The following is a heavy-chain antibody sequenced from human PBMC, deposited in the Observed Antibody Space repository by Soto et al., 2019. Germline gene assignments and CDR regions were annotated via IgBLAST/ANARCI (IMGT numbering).Heavy chain of an antibody. CDR3: AKLQQQLVWGFDY. Sequence: TGGSLRLSCAAPGFTFSSYAMGWVRQAPGKGLEWVSTISDSSGSTYHADSVKGRFTISRDNSKNTLYLQMNSLRAEDTAVYYCAKLQQQLVWGFDYWGQGTQVTVSS. J-gene: IGHJ4*02. V-gene: IGHV3-23*01. D-gene: IGHD6-13*01. CDR1: GFTFSSYA. CDR2: ISDSSGST.